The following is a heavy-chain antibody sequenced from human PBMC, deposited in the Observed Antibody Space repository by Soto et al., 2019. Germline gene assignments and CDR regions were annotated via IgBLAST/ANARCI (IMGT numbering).Heavy chain of an antibody. CDR1: AFSFGANY. V-gene: IGHV3-11*06. Sequence: GESMRLSCAAAAFSFGANYMTWLRPPPGKGPECISYISFGSSFTNYADSLEGRFTISRDNAKNTLYLQMNSLRVEDTAVYYCARGLSRSRWNYLDPWGQGVLVTVSS. CDR3: ARGLSRSRWNYLDP. J-gene: IGHJ5*02. D-gene: IGHD1-7*01. CDR2: ISFGSSFT.